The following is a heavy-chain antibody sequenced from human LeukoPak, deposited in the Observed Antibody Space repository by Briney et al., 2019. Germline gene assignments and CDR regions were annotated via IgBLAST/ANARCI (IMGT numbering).Heavy chain of an antibody. D-gene: IGHD1-26*01. Sequence: SETLSLTCAVYGGSFSGYYWSWIRQPPGKGLEWIGEINHSGSTNYNPSLKSRVTISVDTSKNQFSLKLSSVTAADTAVYYCARLFRWELLPPYFDYWGQGTLVTVSS. CDR2: INHSGST. J-gene: IGHJ4*02. V-gene: IGHV4-34*01. CDR3: ARLFRWELLPPYFDY. CDR1: GGSFSGYY.